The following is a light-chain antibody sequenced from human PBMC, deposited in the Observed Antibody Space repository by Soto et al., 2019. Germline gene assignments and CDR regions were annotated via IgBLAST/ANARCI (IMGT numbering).Light chain of an antibody. CDR3: QHYNSYSEA. J-gene: IGKJ1*01. CDR1: QTISSW. V-gene: IGKV1-5*03. CDR2: KAS. Sequence: DMQMSQSPSTLYGSVGDRVTITCRASQTISSWLAWYQQKPGKAPKLLIYKASTLKSGVPSRFSGSGSGTEFTLTISSLQPDDFATYYCQHYNSYSEAFGQGTKVDIK.